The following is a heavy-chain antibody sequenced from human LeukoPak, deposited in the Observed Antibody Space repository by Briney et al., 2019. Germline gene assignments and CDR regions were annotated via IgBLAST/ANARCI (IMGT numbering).Heavy chain of an antibody. CDR3: ARDLRGSGSYSWFDP. J-gene: IGHJ5*02. CDR2: IYHSGST. D-gene: IGHD3-10*02. CDR1: GGSISSSNW. V-gene: IGHV4-4*02. Sequence: SGTLSLTCAVSGGSISSSNWWSWVRQPPGKGLEWIGEIYHSGSTNYNPSLKSRVTISVDKSKNQFSLKLSSVTAADTAVYYCARDLRGSGSYSWFDPWGQGTLVTVSS.